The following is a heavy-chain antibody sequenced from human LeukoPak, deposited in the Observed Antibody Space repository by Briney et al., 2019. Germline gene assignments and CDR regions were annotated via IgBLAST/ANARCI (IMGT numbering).Heavy chain of an antibody. Sequence: SETLSLTCTVSGYSISSGYYWGWIRQPPGKGLEWIGSIYHSGSTYYNPSLKSRVTISVDTSKNQFSLKLSSVTAADTAVYYCAAGYDSSGYYYLDYWGQGTLVTVSS. CDR3: AAGYDSSGYYYLDY. V-gene: IGHV4-38-2*02. J-gene: IGHJ4*02. CDR2: IYHSGST. D-gene: IGHD3-22*01. CDR1: GYSISSGYY.